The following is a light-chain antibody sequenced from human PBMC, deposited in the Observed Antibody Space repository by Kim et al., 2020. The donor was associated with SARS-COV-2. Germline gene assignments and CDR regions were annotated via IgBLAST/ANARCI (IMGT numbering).Light chain of an antibody. Sequence: GESATQSCRASHNVDMSLAWDQQTPGQAPRLLSYDAAIRDAGVPDRFSASGSGTDFTHTIESLAPEDFAIYYCQQRGNWPPALTFGGGTKVDIK. CDR2: DAA. J-gene: IGKJ4*01. V-gene: IGKV3-11*01. CDR3: QQRGNWPPALT. CDR1: HNVDMS.